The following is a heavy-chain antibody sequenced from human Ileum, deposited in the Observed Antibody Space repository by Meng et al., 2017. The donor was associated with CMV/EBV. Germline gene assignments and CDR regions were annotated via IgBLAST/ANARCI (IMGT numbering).Heavy chain of an antibody. Sequence: SETLSLTCTVSGGSVSSGSYYWSWIRQPPGKGLEWIGYIYYSGSTNYNPSLKSRVTISVDTSKNQFSLKLSSVTAADTAVYYCTRSNWNVVYDYWGQGTLVTVSS. V-gene: IGHV4-61*01. CDR2: IYYSGST. J-gene: IGHJ4*02. CDR3: TRSNWNVVYDY. D-gene: IGHD1-20*01. CDR1: GGSVSSGSYY.